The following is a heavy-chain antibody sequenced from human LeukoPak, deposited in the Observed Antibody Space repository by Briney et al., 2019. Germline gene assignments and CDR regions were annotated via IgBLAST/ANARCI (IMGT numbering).Heavy chain of an antibody. D-gene: IGHD5-18*01. V-gene: IGHV3-33*01. CDR3: ARDSNTAAPLDY. CDR2: IWYDGSNK. CDR1: GFTFSSYG. J-gene: IGHJ4*02. Sequence: GRSLRLSCAASGFTFSSYGMHWVRQAPGKGLEWVAVIWYDGSNKYYADSVKGRFTISRDNSKNTLYLQMNSLRAEDTAVYYCARDSNTAAPLDYWGQGTLVTVSS.